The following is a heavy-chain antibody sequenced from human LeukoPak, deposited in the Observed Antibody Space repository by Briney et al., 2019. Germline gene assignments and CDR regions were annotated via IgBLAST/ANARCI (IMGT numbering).Heavy chain of an antibody. J-gene: IGHJ6*03. CDR1: GGTFSGYA. CDR2: FIPTLGTE. CDR3: VRGTYQLLRFGPIFYMDV. V-gene: IGHV1-69*13. Sequence: EASVKVSCKAPGGTFSGYAISWVRQSAGQGLEWMGGFIPTLGTEKKGQKFQGRVTITADESTTTAYMELRSLTSHDTAVYYCVRGTYQLLRFGPIFYMDVWGKGTTITIS. D-gene: IGHD2-2*01.